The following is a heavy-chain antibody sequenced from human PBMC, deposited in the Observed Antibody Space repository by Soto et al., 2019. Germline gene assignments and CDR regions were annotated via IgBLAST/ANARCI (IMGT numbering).Heavy chain of an antibody. V-gene: IGHV1-3*01. Sequence: QVQLVQSGAAVKKPGASVKVSCKASGYTFTRYAMHWVRQAPGQRLERMGWINAGNGNTKYSQKFQGRVTITRDTSASTAYMELSRLRSEDTAVYYCARAWGLGGGYYPYHWGQGTLVTVSS. CDR3: ARAWGLGGGYYPYH. D-gene: IGHD3-22*01. J-gene: IGHJ5*02. CDR1: GYTFTRYA. CDR2: INAGNGNT.